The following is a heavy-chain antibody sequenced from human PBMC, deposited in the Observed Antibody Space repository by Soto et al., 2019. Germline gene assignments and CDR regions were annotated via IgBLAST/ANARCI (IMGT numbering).Heavy chain of an antibody. J-gene: IGHJ5*02. CDR3: AKSRGDRWSTYTFGT. D-gene: IGHD1-26*01. Sequence: EVQLLESGGGLVQPGGSLKLSCAASEFSFDSHSMSWVRQAPGKGLEWVAGISGSGYSKYHADSVRGRFTISRDNSWNSLTIEMSSLRAEDTALYCCAKSRGDRWSTYTFGTWGQGTVVTGSS. CDR1: EFSFDSHS. V-gene: IGHV3-23*01. CDR2: ISGSGYSK.